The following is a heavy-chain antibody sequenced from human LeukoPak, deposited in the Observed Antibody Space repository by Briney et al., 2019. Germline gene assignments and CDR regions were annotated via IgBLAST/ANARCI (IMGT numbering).Heavy chain of an antibody. CDR1: GGPISNRTCY. CDR2: VYYTGTT. Sequence: SETLSLTCSVSGGPISNRTCYWGWIRQPPGKGLEWIGGVYYTGTTYYSPSLNSRVTVSIGTSNKQFSLRLTSVTAADTAVYYCARRAVVAAAVSYFDYWGQGILVTVSS. J-gene: IGHJ4*02. D-gene: IGHD2-2*01. V-gene: IGHV4-39*01. CDR3: ARRAVVAAAVSYFDY.